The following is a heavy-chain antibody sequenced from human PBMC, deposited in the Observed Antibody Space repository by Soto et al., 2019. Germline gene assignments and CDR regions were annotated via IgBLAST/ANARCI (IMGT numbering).Heavy chain of an antibody. J-gene: IGHJ4*02. CDR2: ISGSGGPT. D-gene: IGHD1-26*01. CDR3: AKSPSGTSSGIDY. V-gene: IGHV3-23*01. Sequence: GGSLRLSCAASGFTFRTYAMTWVRQAPGKGLEWVSTISGSGGPTFYADSVKGRVTTSRDNSKNTLNLQMNSVRAEDTAFYYCAKSPSGTSSGIDYWGQGTLVTVSS. CDR1: GFTFRTYA.